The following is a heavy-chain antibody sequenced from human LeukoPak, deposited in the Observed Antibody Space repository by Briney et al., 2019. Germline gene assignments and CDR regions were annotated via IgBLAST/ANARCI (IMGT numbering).Heavy chain of an antibody. CDR2: INPNSGGT. D-gene: IGHD2-2*01. J-gene: IGHJ6*02. Sequence: ASVKVSCKASGYTFTGYYMHWVRQAPGQGLEWMGRINPNSGGTNYAQKFQGRVTMTRDTSISTACMELSRLRSDDTAVYYCARGDPGYCSSTSCYLHYYGMDVWGQGATVTVSS. V-gene: IGHV1-2*06. CDR1: GYTFTGYY. CDR3: ARGDPGYCSSTSCYLHYYGMDV.